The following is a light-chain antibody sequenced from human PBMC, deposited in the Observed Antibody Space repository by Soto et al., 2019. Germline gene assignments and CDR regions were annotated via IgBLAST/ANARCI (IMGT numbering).Light chain of an antibody. V-gene: IGKV1-17*01. CDR1: QGIRND. CDR2: AAS. J-gene: IGKJ1*01. Sequence: DIQMTQSPSSLSASVGDRVTITCRASQGIRNDLGGYNQRQGKAPKRLIYAASSRQIGVPSRFSGSGSETEFTLTISSLQSEDFATYSCLQHNSYPWTFGQVTKVEIK. CDR3: LQHNSYPWT.